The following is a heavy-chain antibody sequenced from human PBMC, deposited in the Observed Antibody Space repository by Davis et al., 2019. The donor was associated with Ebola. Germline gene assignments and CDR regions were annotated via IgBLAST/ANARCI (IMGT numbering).Heavy chain of an antibody. CDR3: AREGDDYGDYEGSYYFDY. CDR1: GYTFTGYY. CDR2: INPNSGGT. D-gene: IGHD4-17*01. J-gene: IGHJ4*02. Sequence: ASVKVSCKASGYTFTGYYMHWVRQAPGQGLEWMGWINPNSGGTNYAQKFQGRVTMTRDTSISTAYMELSRLRSDDTAVYYCAREGDDYGDYEGSYYFDYWGQGTLVTVSS. V-gene: IGHV1-2*02.